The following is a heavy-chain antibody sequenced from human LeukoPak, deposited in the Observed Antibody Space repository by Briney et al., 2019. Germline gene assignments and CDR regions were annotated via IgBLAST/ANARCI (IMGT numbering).Heavy chain of an antibody. V-gene: IGHV4-30-4*07. CDR1: GGSISSGGYS. D-gene: IGHD3-3*01. CDR3: ARGAEYYAIWRGYAGYSDY. Sequence: SETLSLTCAVSGGSISSGGYSWSWIRQPPGKGLEWIGHIYYSGSTYYNPSLQRRVTLSVDTSKNQFSLKLSSVTAADTAVYFCARGAEYYAIWRGYAGYSDYWGQGISVTVSS. J-gene: IGHJ4*02. CDR2: IYYSGST.